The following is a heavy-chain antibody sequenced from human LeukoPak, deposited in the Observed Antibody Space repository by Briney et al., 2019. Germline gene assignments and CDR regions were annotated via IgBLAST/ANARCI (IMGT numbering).Heavy chain of an antibody. CDR1: GFTFRSDD. V-gene: IGHV3-30*02. J-gene: IGHJ4*02. CDR2: VQYYENSN. D-gene: IGHD3-22*01. Sequence: GGPLTLSCAVPGFTFRSDDLHWGRNPQAQGLGRVAFVQYYENSNYYADPSKDRFTISRDKSRSTLYLQMNSLGAEHTAVYYCAKEEVISGNHGVYFDYWGQGTLVTASS. CDR3: AKEEVISGNHGVYFDY.